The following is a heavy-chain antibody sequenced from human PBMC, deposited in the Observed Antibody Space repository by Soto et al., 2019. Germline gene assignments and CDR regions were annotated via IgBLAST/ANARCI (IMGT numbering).Heavy chain of an antibody. V-gene: IGHV4-31*03. CDR2: IHYSGST. D-gene: IGHD2-8*01. J-gene: IGHJ4*02. CDR1: GGSISSGGYY. CDR3: ASGPNLYYFDF. Sequence: SETLSLTCTVSGGSISSGGYYWGGIRQHPEKGLEWIGNIHYSGSTYYNPSLKSRLIISVDTSENQFSLNLISVTAGDTAVYFCASGPNLYYFDFWGQGTVVTVSS.